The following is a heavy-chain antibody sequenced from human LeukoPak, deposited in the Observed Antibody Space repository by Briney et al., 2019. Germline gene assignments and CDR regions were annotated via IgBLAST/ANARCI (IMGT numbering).Heavy chain of an antibody. CDR3: ARVPSVRGVNGGDY. CDR1: GYTFTSYG. Sequence: ASVKVSCKASGYTFTSYGISWVRQAPGQGLEWMGGIIPIFGTANYAQKFQGRVTITADESTSTAYMELSSLRSEDTAVYYCARVPSVRGVNGGDYWGQGTLVTVSS. J-gene: IGHJ4*02. V-gene: IGHV1-69*13. D-gene: IGHD3-10*01. CDR2: IIPIFGTA.